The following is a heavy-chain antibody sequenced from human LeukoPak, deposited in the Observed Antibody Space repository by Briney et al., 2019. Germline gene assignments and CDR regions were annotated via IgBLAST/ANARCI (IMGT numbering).Heavy chain of an antibody. CDR1: GFTFSSYG. V-gene: IGHV3-30*02. CDR2: IRYDGSIK. D-gene: IGHD3-3*01. J-gene: IGHJ4*02. Sequence: GGSLRLSCAASGFTFSSYGMHWVRQAPGKGLEWVAFIRYDGSIKDYADSVKGRFTISRDNSRNTLYLQMNSLRADDTAIYYCAKVSPINPSGYLDYWGQGTLVTVSS. CDR3: AKVSPINPSGYLDY.